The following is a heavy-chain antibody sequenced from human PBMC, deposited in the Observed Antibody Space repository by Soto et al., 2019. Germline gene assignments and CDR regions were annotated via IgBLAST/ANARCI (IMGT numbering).Heavy chain of an antibody. CDR1: GGSISSYY. Sequence: QVQLQESGPGLVKPSETLSLTCTVSGGSISSYYWSWIRQPPGKGLEWIGYIYYSGSTTYNPSLKRRVNMSVDTSKSQFALELSSVTAADTAVYYCAGSGWFFYYSDYWGQGTLVTVSS. D-gene: IGHD6-19*01. V-gene: IGHV4-59*01. CDR3: AGSGWFFYYSDY. CDR2: IYYSGST. J-gene: IGHJ4*02.